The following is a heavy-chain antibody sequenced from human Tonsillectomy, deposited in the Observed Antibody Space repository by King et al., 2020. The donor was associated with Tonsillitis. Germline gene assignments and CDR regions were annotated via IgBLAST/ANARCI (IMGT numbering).Heavy chain of an antibody. V-gene: IGHV4-34*01. CDR1: GGSFSGYY. D-gene: IGHD2-2*03. J-gene: IGHJ5*02. CDR3: ARVDGYCSSSSCPNWFDP. Sequence: VQLQQWGAGLLKSSETLSLTCAVYGGSFSGYYWSWLRQTPGKGLEWIGEINHSGSTNYNPSLKSRVTISVDTSKNQFSLKLRSVTAADTAVYYCARVDGYCSSSSCPNWFDPWGQGTLVTVSS. CDR2: INHSGST.